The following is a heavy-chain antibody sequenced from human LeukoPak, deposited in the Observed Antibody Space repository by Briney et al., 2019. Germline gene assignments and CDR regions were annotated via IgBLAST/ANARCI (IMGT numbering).Heavy chain of an antibody. V-gene: IGHV1-69*06. J-gene: IGHJ6*04. CDR3: ARVGLPITMAMDV. D-gene: IGHD3-10*01. Sequence: SVKVSCKPSGGTFRSYALSWVRQAPAQGLEWMGGIIPIFGTANYEQKFQGRVTITADRSTSTAYMELSSLRSEDTAVYYCARVGLPITMAMDVWGKGTTVTVSS. CDR2: IIPIFGTA. CDR1: GGTFRSYA.